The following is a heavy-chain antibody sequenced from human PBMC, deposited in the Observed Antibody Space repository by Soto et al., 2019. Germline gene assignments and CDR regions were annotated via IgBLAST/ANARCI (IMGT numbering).Heavy chain of an antibody. Sequence: CVSWIRQPPRKAVEWLAFIEWDDDKYYSRSLKTRFTFSRDDSKKTAYLQMNTLKPEDTAVYYCSRCQAADVVHY. CDR3: SRCQAADVVHY. J-gene: IGHJ4*01. V-gene: IGHV2-70*02. CDR2: IEWDDDK. CDR1: C. D-gene: IGHD6-13*01.